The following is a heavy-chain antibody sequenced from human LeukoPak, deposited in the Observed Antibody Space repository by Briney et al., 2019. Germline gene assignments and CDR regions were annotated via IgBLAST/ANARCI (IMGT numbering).Heavy chain of an antibody. J-gene: IGHJ4*02. Sequence: ASVKVSCKASGGTFSSYAISWVRQAPGQGLEWMGGIIPIFGTANYAQKFQGRVTITADESTSTAHMELSSLRSEDTAVYYCAREINYYDSSGYYYDYWGQGTLVTVSS. V-gene: IGHV1-69*13. CDR2: IIPIFGTA. CDR3: AREINYYDSSGYYYDY. CDR1: GGTFSSYA. D-gene: IGHD3-22*01.